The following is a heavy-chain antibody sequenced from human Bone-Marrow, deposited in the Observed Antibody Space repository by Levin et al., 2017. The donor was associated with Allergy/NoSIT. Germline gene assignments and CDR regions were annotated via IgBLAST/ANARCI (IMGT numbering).Heavy chain of an antibody. Sequence: GESLKISCAASGFTLSSCWMSWVRQAPGKGLEWVANINPDGSEKNYVESVKGRFTISRDNTKNSLYLQVNSLRDEDIAVYYCAKGGGSGWPFDYWGQGNLVTVSS. J-gene: IGHJ4*02. CDR2: INPDGSEK. CDR1: GFTLSSCW. D-gene: IGHD6-19*01. CDR3: AKGGGSGWPFDY. V-gene: IGHV3-7*01.